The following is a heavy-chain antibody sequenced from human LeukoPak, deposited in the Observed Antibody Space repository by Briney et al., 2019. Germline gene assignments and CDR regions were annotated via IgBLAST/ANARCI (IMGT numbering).Heavy chain of an antibody. V-gene: IGHV4-4*07. D-gene: IGHD3-10*01. CDR2: IYTSGST. CDR1: GGSISSYY. CDR3: ARGKGNGSRSFHPFDY. J-gene: IGHJ4*02. Sequence: SETLSLTCTVSGGSISSYYWSWIRQPAGKGLEWIGRIYTSGSTNYNPSLKSRVTMSVDTSKNQFSLKLSSVTAADTAVYYCARGKGNGSRSFHPFDYWGQGTLVTVSS.